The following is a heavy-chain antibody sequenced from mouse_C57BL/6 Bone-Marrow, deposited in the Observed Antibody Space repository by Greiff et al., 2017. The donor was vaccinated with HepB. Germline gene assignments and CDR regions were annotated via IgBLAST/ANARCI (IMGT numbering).Heavy chain of an antibody. CDR3: ARSHLRWLLRSYAMDY. CDR1: GFTFSDYY. D-gene: IGHD2-3*01. Sequence: EVKLVESGGGLVQPGGSLSLSCAPSGFTFSDYYMSWVRQPPGMELEWLGFLRNKANGYTTVYSASVKGRFTISRGNSKIILYLQMNALRAEDSDTYNCARSHLRWLLRSYAMDYWGQGTSVTASS. V-gene: IGHV7-3*01. CDR2: LRNKANGYTT. J-gene: IGHJ4*01.